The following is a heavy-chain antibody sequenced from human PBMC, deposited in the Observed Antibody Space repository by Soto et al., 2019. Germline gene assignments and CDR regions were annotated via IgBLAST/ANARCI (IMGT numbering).Heavy chain of an antibody. CDR1: GGSISSGGYS. D-gene: IGHD3-22*01. V-gene: IGHV4-30-2*01. CDR3: ARVSHYYDGDYYYGMDV. J-gene: IGHJ6*02. Sequence: QLQLQESGSGLVKPSQTLSLTCAVSGGSISSGGYSWSWIRQPPGKGLEWIGYIYHSGSTYYNPSHKVRVTISVNRSKHQCSLKLSSVTAADTAGYYRARVSHYYDGDYYYGMDVWGQGTTVTVSS. CDR2: IYHSGST.